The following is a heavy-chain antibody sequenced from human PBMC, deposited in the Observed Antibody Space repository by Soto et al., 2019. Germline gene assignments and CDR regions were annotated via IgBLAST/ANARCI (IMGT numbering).Heavy chain of an antibody. V-gene: IGHV3-13*01. CDR2: TDSAGDR. D-gene: IGHD3-10*01. CDR3: VRGGIKGVSWNWFET. Sequence: EVQLVESGGGLVQPGESLRLSCVASGFTFSRHDMHWVRQVTGKGLEWVSGTDSAGDRKYVDSVEGRFTISRENDKNSLHLQMNSLTAGDTALYYCVRGGIKGVSWNWFETWGQGIQVTVSS. CDR1: GFTFSRHD. J-gene: IGHJ5*02.